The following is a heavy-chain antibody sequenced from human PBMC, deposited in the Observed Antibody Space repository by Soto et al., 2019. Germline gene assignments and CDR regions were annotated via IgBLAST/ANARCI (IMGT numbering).Heavy chain of an antibody. V-gene: IGHV1-18*01. CDR3: ARDGTYYDFWSGYLTSARNYYYYGMDV. Sequence: GASVKVSCKASGYTFTSYGISWVRRAPGQGLEWMGWISAYNGNTNYAQKLQGRVTMTTDTSTSTAYMELRSLRSDDTAVYYCARDGTYYDFWSGYLTSARNYYYYGMDVWGQGTTVTVSS. CDR1: GYTFTSYG. D-gene: IGHD3-3*01. J-gene: IGHJ6*02. CDR2: ISAYNGNT.